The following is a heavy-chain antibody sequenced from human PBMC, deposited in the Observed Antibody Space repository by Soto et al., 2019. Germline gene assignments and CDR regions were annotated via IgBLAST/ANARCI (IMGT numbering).Heavy chain of an antibody. V-gene: IGHV3-64D*06. CDR1: GFSLSVYK. CDR2: ISNQGDTT. Sequence: GILRLCWSTSGFSLSVYKIHWVRQAPGKGLEYVSGISNQGDTTYYADSVKGRFTISRDNSKNTLYFQMSSLRPEDTAVYYCAAAKLLPFEYWGQGTQVKVSS. J-gene: IGHJ4*02. CDR3: AAAKLLPFEY. D-gene: IGHD2-15*01.